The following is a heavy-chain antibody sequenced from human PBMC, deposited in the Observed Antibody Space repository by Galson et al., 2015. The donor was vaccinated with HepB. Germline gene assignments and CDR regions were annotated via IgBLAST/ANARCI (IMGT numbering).Heavy chain of an antibody. CDR1: GFTFSSYW. Sequence: SLRLSCAASGFTFSSYWMSWVRQAPGKGLEWVANIKQDGSEKYYVDSVKGRFTISRDNAKNSLYLQMNSLRAEDTAVYYCAREGSGYGRRHPSFDYWGQGTLVTVSS. D-gene: IGHD5-12*01. V-gene: IGHV3-7*03. J-gene: IGHJ4*02. CDR3: AREGSGYGRRHPSFDY. CDR2: IKQDGSEK.